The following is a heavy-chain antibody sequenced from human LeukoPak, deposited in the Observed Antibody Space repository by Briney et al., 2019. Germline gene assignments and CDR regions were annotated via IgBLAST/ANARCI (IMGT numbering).Heavy chain of an antibody. CDR3: AREWGAAADY. CDR2: MSYDGSNN. Sequence: GGSLRLSCAASGFTFNTYAMSWVRQAPGKGLEWVAVMSYDGSNNYYADSVKGRFTISRDNSKNTLYLLMNSLRPEDTAVYYCAREWGAAADYWGQGTLVTVSS. CDR1: GFTFNTYA. V-gene: IGHV3-30-3*01. D-gene: IGHD6-13*01. J-gene: IGHJ4*02.